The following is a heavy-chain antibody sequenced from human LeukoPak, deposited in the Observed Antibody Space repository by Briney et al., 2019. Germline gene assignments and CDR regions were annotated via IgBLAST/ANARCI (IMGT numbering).Heavy chain of an antibody. CDR2: IDNRGST. D-gene: IGHD3-16*01. CDR1: GGSFSFYF. V-gene: IGHV4-34*01. Sequence: RSETLSLTCTVSGGSFSFYFWHWIRQPPGEGLDWIGEIDNRGSTQYKPSLRSRGIISIDTSGNHFSLKLTSVTAADTAVYFCARDSDSGFQWGQGTLVTVSS. CDR3: ARDSDSGFQ. J-gene: IGHJ4*02.